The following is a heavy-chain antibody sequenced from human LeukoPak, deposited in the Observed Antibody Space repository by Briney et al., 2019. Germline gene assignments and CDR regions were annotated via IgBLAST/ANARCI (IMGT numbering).Heavy chain of an antibody. CDR1: GGSISSSSYY. CDR3: ASEFVVVPAALLDY. D-gene: IGHD2-2*01. J-gene: IGHJ4*02. V-gene: IGHV4-39*01. Sequence: SETLSLTCTVSGGSISSSSYYWGWIRQPPGKGLEWIGSICYSGSTYYNPSLKSRVTISVDTSKNQFSLKLSSVTAADTAVYYCASEFVVVPAALLDYWGQGTLVTVSS. CDR2: ICYSGST.